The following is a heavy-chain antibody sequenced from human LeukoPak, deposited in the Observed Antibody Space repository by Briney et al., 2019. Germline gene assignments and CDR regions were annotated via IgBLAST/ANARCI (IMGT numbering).Heavy chain of an antibody. Sequence: PSETLSLTCTVSGGSISSYYWSWIRQPPGKGLGWIGYIYYSGSTNYNPSFKSRVTISVDTSKNQFSLKLSSVTAADTAVYYCARYISGTSQVFDYWGQGTLVTVSS. D-gene: IGHD1-20*01. V-gene: IGHV4-59*01. CDR2: IYYSGST. J-gene: IGHJ4*02. CDR1: GGSISSYY. CDR3: ARYISGTSQVFDY.